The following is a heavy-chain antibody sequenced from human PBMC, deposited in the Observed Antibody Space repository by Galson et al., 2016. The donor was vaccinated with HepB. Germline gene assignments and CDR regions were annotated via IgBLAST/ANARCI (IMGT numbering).Heavy chain of an antibody. J-gene: IGHJ4*02. Sequence: SLRLSCAASGFSVSSNYMSWVRQAPGKGLEWVSAMSDSGGSTYYADSVKGRFTISRGNSKNTLYLEMNSLRAEDTAVYYCARDNWDDAGCSVDHWGQGTLVTVSS. CDR3: ARDNWDDAGCSVDH. CDR2: MSDSGGST. CDR1: GFSVSSNY. V-gene: IGHV3-53*01. D-gene: IGHD1-20*01.